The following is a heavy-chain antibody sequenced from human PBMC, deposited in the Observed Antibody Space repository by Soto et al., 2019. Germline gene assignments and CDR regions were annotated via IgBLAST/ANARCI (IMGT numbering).Heavy chain of an antibody. CDR1: GGSISSYY. CDR2: IYYSGST. Sequence: SETLSLTCTVSGGSISSYYWSWIRQPPGKGLEWIGYIYYSGSTNYNPSLKSRVTISVDTSKNQFSLKLSSVTAADTAVYYCERDPYSSSYFDYWGQGTLVTVSS. J-gene: IGHJ4*02. D-gene: IGHD6-6*01. CDR3: ERDPYSSSYFDY. V-gene: IGHV4-59*01.